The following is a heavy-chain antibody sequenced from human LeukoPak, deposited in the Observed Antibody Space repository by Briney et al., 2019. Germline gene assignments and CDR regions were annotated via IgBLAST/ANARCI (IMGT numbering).Heavy chain of an antibody. J-gene: IGHJ4*02. V-gene: IGHV3-33*06. Sequence: GGSLRLSCAASGFTFSSYGMHWVRQAPGKGLEWVAVIWYDGSNKYYADSVKGRFTASRDYSKNTLYLQMNSLRAEDTAVYYCAKDDGSGYSIYYWGRGTLVTVSS. CDR3: AKDDGSGYSIYY. D-gene: IGHD3-22*01. CDR1: GFTFSSYG. CDR2: IWYDGSNK.